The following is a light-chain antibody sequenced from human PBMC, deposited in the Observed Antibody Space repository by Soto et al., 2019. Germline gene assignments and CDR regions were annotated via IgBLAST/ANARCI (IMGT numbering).Light chain of an antibody. CDR2: SNN. CDR1: SSNIGSNT. Sequence: QSVLTQPPSASGTPGQRVTISCSGSSSNIGSNTVNWYQQLPGTAPKLLIYSNNQRPSGVPDRVSGSKSGTSASLAISGLESEDEADYHCAAWDDSLNGPVFGGGTKLTV. V-gene: IGLV1-44*01. CDR3: AAWDDSLNGPV. J-gene: IGLJ2*01.